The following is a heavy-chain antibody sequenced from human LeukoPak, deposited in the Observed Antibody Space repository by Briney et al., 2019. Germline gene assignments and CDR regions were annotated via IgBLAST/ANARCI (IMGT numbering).Heavy chain of an antibody. CDR2: IIPILGIA. D-gene: IGHD3-22*01. Sequence: SVKVSCKASGGTFSSYAISWVRQAPGQGLEWMGRIIPILGIANYAQKFQGRVTITADKSTSTAYMELSSLRSEDTAVYYCARDINEYYYDSSGYHQGYGMDVWDQGTTVTVSS. J-gene: IGHJ6*02. CDR3: ARDINEYYYDSSGYHQGYGMDV. CDR1: GGTFSSYA. V-gene: IGHV1-69*04.